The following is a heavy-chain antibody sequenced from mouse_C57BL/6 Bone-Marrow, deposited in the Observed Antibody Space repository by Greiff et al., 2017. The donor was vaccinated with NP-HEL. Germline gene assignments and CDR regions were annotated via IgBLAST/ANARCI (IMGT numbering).Heavy chain of an antibody. D-gene: IGHD1-1*01. CDR2: ISNGGGST. Sequence: EVQRVESGGGLVQPGGSLKLSCAASGFTFSDYYMYWVRQTPEKRLEWVAYISNGGGSTYYPDTVKGRFTISRDNAKNTLYLQMSRLNSEDTAMYYCARHGSSPWFAYWGQGTLVTVSA. V-gene: IGHV5-12*01. CDR1: GFTFSDYY. CDR3: ARHGSSPWFAY. J-gene: IGHJ3*01.